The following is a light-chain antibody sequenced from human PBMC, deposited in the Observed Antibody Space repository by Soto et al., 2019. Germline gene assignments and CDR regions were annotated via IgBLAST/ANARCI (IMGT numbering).Light chain of an antibody. CDR3: QQYGASPLFT. Sequence: EVVLTQSPGTLSLSPGERATLSCRASQGVITAYLAWYQHKPGQAPRLLIYGASNRATGIPDMFSGSGSGTDFTIPISRLEPENFVVYSCQQYGASPLFTFGPGTKVDLK. V-gene: IGKV3-20*01. CDR1: QGVITAY. J-gene: IGKJ3*01. CDR2: GAS.